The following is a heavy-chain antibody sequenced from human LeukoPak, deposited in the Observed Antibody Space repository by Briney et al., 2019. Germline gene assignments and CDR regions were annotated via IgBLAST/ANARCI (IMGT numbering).Heavy chain of an antibody. V-gene: IGHV3-9*01. CDR1: GFTFDDYA. D-gene: IGHD4-17*01. Sequence: GGSLRLSCAASGFTFDDYAMHWVRQAPGKGLEWVSGISWNSGSIGYADSVKGRFTISRDNAKNSLYLQMNSLRAEDTALYYCATSYGDFREPFDYWAREPWSPSPQ. J-gene: IGHJ4*02. CDR3: ATSYGDFREPFDY. CDR2: ISWNSGSI.